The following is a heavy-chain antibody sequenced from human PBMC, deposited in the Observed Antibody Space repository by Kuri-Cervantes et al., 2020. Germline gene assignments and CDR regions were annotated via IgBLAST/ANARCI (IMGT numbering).Heavy chain of an antibody. CDR2: IYYIASA. Sequence: SETLSPTCTVSGGSISSYYWSWIRQPPGKGLEWIGYIYYIASANYNPSLKSRGHISVERSKNQISLKLTSVTAADTGVYYCARDRYMDVWGKGTMVTVSS. CDR1: GGSISSYY. V-gene: IGHV4-59*01. D-gene: IGHD3-16*02. J-gene: IGHJ6*04. CDR3: ARDRYMDV.